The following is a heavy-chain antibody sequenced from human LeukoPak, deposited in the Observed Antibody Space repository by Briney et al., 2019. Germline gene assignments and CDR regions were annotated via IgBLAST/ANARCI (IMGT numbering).Heavy chain of an antibody. V-gene: IGHV4-31*03. CDR2: IHYSGST. CDR3: ARGDGYQFDY. D-gene: IGHD5-18*01. CDR1: GGSISSGGYY. J-gene: IGHJ4*02. Sequence: PSETLSLTCTVSGGSISSGGYYWSWTRQHPGKGLEWIGYIHYSGSTYYNPSLKSRVTTSVDTSKNQFSLNLSSVTAADTAVYYCARGDGYQFDYWGQGTLVTVSS.